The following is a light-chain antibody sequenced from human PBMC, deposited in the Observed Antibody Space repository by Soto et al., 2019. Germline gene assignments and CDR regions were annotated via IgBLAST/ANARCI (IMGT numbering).Light chain of an antibody. CDR2: DVN. V-gene: IGLV2-14*03. CDR3: SSYSTTTTCV. Sequence: QSALTQPASVSGSPGQSITISCTGSTYDIGTYSFVSWYQHHPGKAPKLIIFDVNNRPSGVSNRFSGSKSGDTASLTISGLQAEDEADYYCSSYSTTTTCVFGGGTKL. J-gene: IGLJ3*02. CDR1: TYDIGTYSF.